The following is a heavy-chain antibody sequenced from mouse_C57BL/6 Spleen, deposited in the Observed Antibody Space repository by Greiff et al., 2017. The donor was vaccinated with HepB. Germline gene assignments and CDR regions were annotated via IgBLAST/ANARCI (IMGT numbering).Heavy chain of an antibody. Sequence: QVQLQQSGAELVSPGASVTLSCKASGYTFTDYEMHWVKQTPVHGLEWIGAIDPETGGTAYNQKFKGKAILTADKSSSTAYMELRSLTSEDSAVYYCTRSPTAWYFDVWGTGTTVTVSS. CDR1: GYTFTDYE. CDR3: TRSPTAWYFDV. D-gene: IGHD1-2*01. V-gene: IGHV1-15*01. J-gene: IGHJ1*03. CDR2: IDPETGGT.